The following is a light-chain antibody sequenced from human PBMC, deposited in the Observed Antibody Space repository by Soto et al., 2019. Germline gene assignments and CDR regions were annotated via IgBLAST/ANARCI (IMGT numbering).Light chain of an antibody. CDR1: QDIRKY. CDR3: QRYDNV. CDR2: EAS. Sequence: DIPMTQSPSSLSASVGDRVTITCQASQDIRKYLNWYQQKPGKAPKLLIYEASKLETGVPARFSGSGVGTDFTFTISSLQPEDIATYYCQRYDNVFGQGTRLEMK. V-gene: IGKV1-33*01. J-gene: IGKJ5*01.